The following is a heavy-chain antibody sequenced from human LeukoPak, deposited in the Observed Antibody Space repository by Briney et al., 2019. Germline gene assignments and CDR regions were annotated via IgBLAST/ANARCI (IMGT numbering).Heavy chain of an antibody. V-gene: IGHV3-23*01. Sequence: GGSLRLSCAASGFTFSSYAMSWVRQAPGKGLEWVSAISGSGGSTYYADSVKGRFTISRDNSKNTLYLQMNSLRVEDTAVYYCARAPTVLVGYCSSSSCQADYWGQGTLVTVSS. CDR3: ARAPTVLVGYCSSSSCQADY. D-gene: IGHD2-2*01. CDR2: ISGSGGST. CDR1: GFTFSSYA. J-gene: IGHJ4*02.